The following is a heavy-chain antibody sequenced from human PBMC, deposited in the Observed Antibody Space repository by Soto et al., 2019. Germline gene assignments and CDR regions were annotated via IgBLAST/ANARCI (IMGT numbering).Heavy chain of an antibody. J-gene: IGHJ5*02. V-gene: IGHV5-51*01. CDR1: GYSFTSYW. CDR2: IYPGDSDT. Sequence: PGESLKISCKGSGYSFTSYWIGWVRQMPGKGLEWMGIIYPGDSDTRYSPSFQGQVTISADKSISTAYLQWSSLKASDTAMYYCARQPLIWYGGNENWNWFDPWGQGTLVTVSS. CDR3: ARQPLIWYGGNENWNWFDP. D-gene: IGHD2-15*01.